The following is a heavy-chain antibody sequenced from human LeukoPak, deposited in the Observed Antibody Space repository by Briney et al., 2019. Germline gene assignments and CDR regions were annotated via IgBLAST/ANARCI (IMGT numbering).Heavy chain of an antibody. D-gene: IGHD3-10*01. V-gene: IGHV4-30-2*01. J-gene: IGHJ4*02. CDR1: GGSISSGGYY. CDR2: IYHSGST. Sequence: SQTLSLTCTVSGGSISSGGYYWSWIRQPPGKGLEWIGNIYHSGSTYYNPSLKSRVTISVDRSKNQFSLKLSSVTAADTAVYYCASRLPDYYGSGSYLPDWGQGTLVTVSS. CDR3: ASRLPDYYGSGSYLPD.